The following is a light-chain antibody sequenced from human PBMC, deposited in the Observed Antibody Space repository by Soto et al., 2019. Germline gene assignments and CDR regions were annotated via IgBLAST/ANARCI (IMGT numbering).Light chain of an antibody. CDR3: CSYAGSSTPLI. Sequence: QSALTQPASVSGSPGQSITICCTGASSDVGSYNLVSWYQQHPGKAPKLMIYEVSKRPSGVSNRFSGSKSGNTASLTISGLQAEDEADYYCCSYAGSSTPLIFGTGTKVTV. CDR1: SSDVGSYNL. V-gene: IGLV2-23*02. J-gene: IGLJ1*01. CDR2: EVS.